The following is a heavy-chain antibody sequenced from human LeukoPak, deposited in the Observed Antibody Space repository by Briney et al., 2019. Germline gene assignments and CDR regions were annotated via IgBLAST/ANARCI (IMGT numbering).Heavy chain of an antibody. Sequence: GGSLRLSCAASGFTFSSYAMSWVRQAPGKGLEWVSAISGSGGSTYYADSAKGRFTISRDNSKNTLYLQMNSLRAEDTAVYYCAKAKLLWFGKSQYYFDYWGQGTLVTVSS. CDR3: AKAKLLWFGKSQYYFDY. V-gene: IGHV3-23*01. CDR1: GFTFSSYA. J-gene: IGHJ4*02. CDR2: ISGSGGST. D-gene: IGHD3-10*01.